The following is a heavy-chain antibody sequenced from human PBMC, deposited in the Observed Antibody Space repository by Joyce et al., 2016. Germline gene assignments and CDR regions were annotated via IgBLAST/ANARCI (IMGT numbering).Heavy chain of an antibody. CDR3: ARRPYNVHTSLGSDWYFDL. Sequence: QVPLQESGPGLVRPSETLSLTCTISNYSISTIYFWGWIRQPPGKGLEWIGSVSLYGITTYNPSLKNRVSMSLDPSKKQFSLMVSSVTAADTAVYFCARRPYNVHTSLGSDWYFDLWGRGTLVTVSS. D-gene: IGHD5-18*01. J-gene: IGHJ2*01. CDR2: VSLYGIT. V-gene: IGHV4-38-2*02. CDR1: NYSISTIYF.